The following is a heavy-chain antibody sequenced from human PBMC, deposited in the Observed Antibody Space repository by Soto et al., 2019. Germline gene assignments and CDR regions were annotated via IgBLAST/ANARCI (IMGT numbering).Heavy chain of an antibody. Sequence: GGSLRLSCAASGFTFSSYDMHWVRQATGKGLEWVSAIGTASDTYYPGSVKGRFTISRENAKNSLYLQMNSLRAEDTAVYYCARDSDIVVVPAAISEGFDYWGQGTLVTVSS. D-gene: IGHD2-2*01. CDR1: GFTFSSYD. V-gene: IGHV3-13*01. CDR2: IGTASDT. J-gene: IGHJ4*02. CDR3: ARDSDIVVVPAAISEGFDY.